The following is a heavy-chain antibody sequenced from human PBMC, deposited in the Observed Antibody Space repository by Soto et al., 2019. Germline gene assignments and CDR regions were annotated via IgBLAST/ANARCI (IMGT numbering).Heavy chain of an antibody. CDR1: GFTFSSYA. J-gene: IGHJ6*02. V-gene: IGHV3-23*01. CDR2: ISGSGGST. Sequence: EVQLLESGGGLVQPGGSLRLSCAASGFTFSSYAMSWVRQAPGKGLEWVSAISGSGGSTYYADSVKGRFTISRDNSKNSLYLQMNSLRAEDTAVYYCARESRNYDFWSGYSNYYGMDVWGQGTTVTVSS. D-gene: IGHD3-3*01. CDR3: ARESRNYDFWSGYSNYYGMDV.